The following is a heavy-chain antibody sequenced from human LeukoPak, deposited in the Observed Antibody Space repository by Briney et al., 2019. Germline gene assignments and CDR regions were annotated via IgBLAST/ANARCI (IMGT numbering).Heavy chain of an antibody. CDR2: ISYDAKVT. J-gene: IGHJ4*02. V-gene: IGHV3-30*01. D-gene: IGHD3-16*01. CDR3: ARDPLGGSPDYFDY. Sequence: PGGSLRLSCVGFGINFINFPLHWVRQAPGKGLEWVAVISYDAKVTVYADSVKGRFTISRDDSKNTLYLQMNSLRREDTAMYHCARDPLGGSPDYFDYWGQGTLVTVSS. CDR1: GINFINFP.